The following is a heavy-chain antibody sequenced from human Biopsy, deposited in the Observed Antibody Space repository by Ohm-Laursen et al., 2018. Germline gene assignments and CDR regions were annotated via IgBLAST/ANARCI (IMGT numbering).Heavy chain of an antibody. Sequence: TLSLTCIVSGASVTSGSYYWSWIRQPPGKGLEWLGYISNIGSTNYNPSLKSRVTISVDTSKNHFSLKLTSVTAADTAVYYCARESALAGDFDSWGQGTLVTVSS. CDR3: ARESALAGDFDS. CDR2: ISNIGST. D-gene: IGHD6-19*01. J-gene: IGHJ4*02. CDR1: GASVTSGSYY. V-gene: IGHV4-61*01.